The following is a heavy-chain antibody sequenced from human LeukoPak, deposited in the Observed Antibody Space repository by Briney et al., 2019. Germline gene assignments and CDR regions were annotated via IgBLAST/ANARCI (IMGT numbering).Heavy chain of an antibody. CDR2: IVVGSGNT. J-gene: IGHJ3*02. CDR1: GFTFTSSA. Sequence: ASEKVSCKASGFTFTSSAVQWVRQARGQRLEWIGWIVVGSGNTNYAQKFQERVTITRDMSTSTAYMELSSLRSEDTAVYYCAASIVHHAFDIWGQGTMVTVSS. CDR3: AASIVHHAFDI. D-gene: IGHD3-22*01. V-gene: IGHV1-58*01.